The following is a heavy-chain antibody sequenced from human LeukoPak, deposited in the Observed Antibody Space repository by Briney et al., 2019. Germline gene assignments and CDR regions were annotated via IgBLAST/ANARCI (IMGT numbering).Heavy chain of an antibody. CDR3: AREVAAAGTEYYFDY. CDR2: VNPNSGGT. J-gene: IGHJ4*02. CDR1: GYTFTGYY. V-gene: IGHV1-2*04. D-gene: IGHD6-13*01. Sequence: ASVKVSCKASGYTFTGYYMHWVRQAPGQGLEWMGWVNPNSGGTNYAQKFQGWVTMTRDTSISTAYTELSRLRSDDTAVYYCAREVAAAGTEYYFDYWGQGTLVTVSS.